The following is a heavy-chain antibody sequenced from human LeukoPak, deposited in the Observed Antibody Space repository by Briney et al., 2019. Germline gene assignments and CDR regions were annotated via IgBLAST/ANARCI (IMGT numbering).Heavy chain of an antibody. V-gene: IGHV4-38-2*02. CDR2: IYHSGST. Sequence: SETLSLTCTVSGYSISSGYYWGWIRQPPGKGLEWIGSIYHSGSTYYNPSLKSRVTISVDTSKNQFSLKLSSVTAADTAVYYCARARQNPYFEERRRGNWFDPWGQGTLVTVSS. D-gene: IGHD3-9*01. CDR1: GYSISSGYY. J-gene: IGHJ5*02. CDR3: ARARQNPYFEERRRGNWFDP.